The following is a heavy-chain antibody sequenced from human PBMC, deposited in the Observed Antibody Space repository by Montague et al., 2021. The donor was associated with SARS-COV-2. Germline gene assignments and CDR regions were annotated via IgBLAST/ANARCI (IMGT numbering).Heavy chain of an antibody. V-gene: IGHV3-23*01. CDR1: GFTFSTYA. D-gene: IGHD6-19*01. J-gene: IGHJ4*03. CDR3: AKDSRYGSGV. CDR2: IGCGSDAT. Sequence: SLRLSCAASGFTFSTYAMRWVRQAPGKGLEWVSAIGCGSDATYYADSVKGRFTISRDNSKNSVFLQMNSLRAEDTATYYCAKDSRYGSGVWGQGNPVTVSS.